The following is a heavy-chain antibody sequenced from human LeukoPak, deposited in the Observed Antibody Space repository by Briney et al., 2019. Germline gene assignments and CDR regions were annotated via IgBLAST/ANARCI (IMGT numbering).Heavy chain of an antibody. V-gene: IGHV3-9*01. CDR1: EFTFSSYS. CDR2: ISWNSGNI. J-gene: IGHJ4*02. D-gene: IGHD1-26*01. Sequence: PGGSLRLSRAASEFTFSSYSMNWVRPAPGKSLEWGSSISWNSGNIDYADSVKGRFTISRDSAKNSLYLQMTSLRAEDTALYYCAKDMGHVGVALDWGQGTLVTVSS. CDR3: AKDMGHVGVALD.